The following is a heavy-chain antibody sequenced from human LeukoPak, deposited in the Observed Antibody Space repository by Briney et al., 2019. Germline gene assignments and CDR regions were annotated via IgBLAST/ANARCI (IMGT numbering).Heavy chain of an antibody. CDR3: AGRRSEVEMATALDY. CDR1: TRSISSYY. CDR2: IYYSGRT. D-gene: IGHD5-24*01. J-gene: IGHJ4*02. V-gene: IGHV4-59*01. Sequence: PSETVSLTCTVSTRSISSYYWSWLRQPQGKGREWIVYIYYSGRTNYDTSLKSLITISVDTSKNQFSLKLSSVTAADTAVYYCAGRRSEVEMATALDYCGQRTLVTASS.